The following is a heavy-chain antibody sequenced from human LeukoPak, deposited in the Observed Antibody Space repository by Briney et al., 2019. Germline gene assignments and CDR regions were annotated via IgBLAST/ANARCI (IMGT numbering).Heavy chain of an antibody. CDR1: GFTFSSYG. J-gene: IGHJ4*02. CDR3: AKDLGYAAGIDY. D-gene: IGHD6-13*01. V-gene: IGHV3-33*06. CDR2: IWYDGSNK. Sequence: PGRSLRLSCAASGFTFSSYGMHWVRQAPGKGLEWVAVIWYDGSNKYYADSVKGRFTISRDNSKNTLYLQMNSLRAEDTAMYYCAKDLGYAAGIDYWGQGTLVTASS.